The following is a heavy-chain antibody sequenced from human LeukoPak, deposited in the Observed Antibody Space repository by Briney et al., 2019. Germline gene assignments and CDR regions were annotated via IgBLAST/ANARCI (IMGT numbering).Heavy chain of an antibody. J-gene: IGHJ5*02. CDR2: INADNGNT. D-gene: IGHD3-3*01. CDR3: ARGARITICGVPTGGWLDP. Sequence: ASVKVSCKASGYTFTSYAMHWVRQAPGQGLEWMGWINADNGNTEYSQEFQGRVTITRDTSASTAYMELSSLRSDDVAVYYCARGARITICGVPTGGWLDPGGQGTLVTVSS. CDR1: GYTFTSYA. V-gene: IGHV1-3*03.